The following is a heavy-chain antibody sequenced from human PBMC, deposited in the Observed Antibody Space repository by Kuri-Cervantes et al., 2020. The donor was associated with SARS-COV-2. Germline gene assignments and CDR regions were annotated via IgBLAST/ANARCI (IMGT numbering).Heavy chain of an antibody. V-gene: IGHV1-8*02. CDR3: ARGGDYSYYYYGMDV. D-gene: IGHD4-17*01. CDR1: GGTFSSYA. CDR2: MNPNSGNT. Sequence: ASVKVSCKASGGTFSSYAISWVRQAPGQGLEWMGWMNPNSGNTGYAQKFQGRVTMTRNTSISTAYMELSSLRSEDTAVYYCARGGDYSYYYYGMDVWGQGTTVTVSS. J-gene: IGHJ6*02.